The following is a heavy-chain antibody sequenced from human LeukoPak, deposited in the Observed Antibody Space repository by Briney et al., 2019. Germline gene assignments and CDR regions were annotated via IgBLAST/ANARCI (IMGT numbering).Heavy chain of an antibody. Sequence: GGSLRLSCTASGFTFGDYAVSWVRQAPGKGLEWVGFIRSKTYGGTTEYAASVKGRFTISRDDSKSIAYLQMNSLKTEDTAVYYCTAEQNYWGQGTLVTVSS. D-gene: IGHD6-13*01. V-gene: IGHV3-49*04. CDR2: IRSKTYGGTT. CDR1: GFTFGDYA. CDR3: TAEQNY. J-gene: IGHJ4*02.